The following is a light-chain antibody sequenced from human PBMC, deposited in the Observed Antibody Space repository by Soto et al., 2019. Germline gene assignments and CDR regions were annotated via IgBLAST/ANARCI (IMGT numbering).Light chain of an antibody. J-gene: IGLJ1*01. CDR1: SSDVGGYNY. CDR2: DVS. Sequence: QSALTQPASVSGAPGQAIAISCTGTSSDVGGYNYVSWYQQHPGKAPKLMIFDVSNRPSGASNRFSGSKSGNTASLTISGLQAEDEADYCCSSYTSSSTYVFGTGTKVTVL. CDR3: SSYTSSSTYV. V-gene: IGLV2-14*03.